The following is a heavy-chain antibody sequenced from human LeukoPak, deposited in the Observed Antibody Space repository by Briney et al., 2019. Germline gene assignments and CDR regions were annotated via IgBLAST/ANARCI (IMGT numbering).Heavy chain of an antibody. CDR3: ASSDGLPPRSDSSYDVFDY. J-gene: IGHJ4*02. V-gene: IGHV4-4*02. CDR2: IYHSGRT. D-gene: IGHD5-12*01. Sequence: SETLSLTCAVSGGSIISGNWWSWVRQPPGKGLEWIGEIYHSGRTNYNPSLKSRVTISLDKSKNHFSLNLSSVTAADTALYYCASSDGLPPRSDSSYDVFDYWGQGTLVTVSS. CDR1: GGSIISGNW.